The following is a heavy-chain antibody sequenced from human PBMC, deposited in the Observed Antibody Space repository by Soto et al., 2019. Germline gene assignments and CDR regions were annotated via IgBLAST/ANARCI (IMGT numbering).Heavy chain of an antibody. Sequence: QVQLQESGPGLVKPSETLSLTCTVSGGSISSYYWSWIRQPPGKGLEWIGYIYYSGSTNYNPSLKSRVSISVDTSKDQFSLKLSSVTAADTAVYYCAREGDSSGPQVGAFDIWGQGTMVTVSS. CDR2: IYYSGST. V-gene: IGHV4-59*01. CDR3: AREGDSSGPQVGAFDI. J-gene: IGHJ3*02. CDR1: GGSISSYY. D-gene: IGHD6-19*01.